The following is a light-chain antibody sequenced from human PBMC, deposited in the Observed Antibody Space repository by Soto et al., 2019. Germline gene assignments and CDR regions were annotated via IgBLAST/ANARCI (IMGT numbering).Light chain of an antibody. CDR2: GAS. J-gene: IGKJ1*01. CDR3: QQYNNRPPRT. CDR1: QSVSTN. V-gene: IGKV3-15*01. Sequence: EIVMTQSPATLSESPGERATLSCWASQSVSTNLAWYQQKPGQAPRLVIYGASTRATGIPARFSGSGSGTEFTLTISSLQSEDFAVYYCQQYNNRPPRTFGQGTKVEIK.